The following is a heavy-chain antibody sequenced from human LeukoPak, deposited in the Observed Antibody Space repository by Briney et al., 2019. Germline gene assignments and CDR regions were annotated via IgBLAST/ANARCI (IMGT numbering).Heavy chain of an antibody. CDR3: ARLSYYYDSSGYQYYFDY. D-gene: IGHD3-22*01. J-gene: IGHJ4*02. V-gene: IGHV5-51*01. CDR1: GYSFTSYR. CDR2: IYPGDSDT. Sequence: GESLKISCKGSGYSFTSYRIGWVRQMPGKGLEWMGIIYPGDSDTRYSPSFQGQVTISADKSISTAYLQWSSLKASDTAMYYCARLSYYYDSSGYQYYFDYWGQGTLVTVSS.